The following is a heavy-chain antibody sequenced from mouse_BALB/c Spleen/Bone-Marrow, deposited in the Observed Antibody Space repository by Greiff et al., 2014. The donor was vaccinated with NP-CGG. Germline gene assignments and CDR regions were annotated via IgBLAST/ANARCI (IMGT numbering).Heavy chain of an antibody. Sequence: VQLQQSGPGLVQPSQSLSITCTVSGFSLTTYGVHWVRQSPGKGLEWLGVIWSGGGTDYNAAFISRLSISKDNSKSQVFFKMNSLQANDTAIYYCARNHRGYYFDYWGQGTTLTVSS. J-gene: IGHJ2*01. CDR1: GFSLTTYG. CDR2: IWSGGGT. D-gene: IGHD3-1*01. V-gene: IGHV2-2*02. CDR3: ARNHRGYYFDY.